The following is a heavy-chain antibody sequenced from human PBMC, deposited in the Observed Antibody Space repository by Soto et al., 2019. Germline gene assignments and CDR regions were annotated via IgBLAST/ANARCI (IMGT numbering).Heavy chain of an antibody. Sequence: EVQLLESGGGLVQPGGSLRLSCAASGFTFSSYAMSWVRQAPGKGLEWVSVISSSGGSTYYADSVKGRFTISRDNSKNTLYLQMNGLRAEDTAVYYCAKGGRSYYFDYWGQGTLVTVSS. J-gene: IGHJ4*02. D-gene: IGHD1-26*01. V-gene: IGHV3-23*01. CDR2: ISSSGGST. CDR3: AKGGRSYYFDY. CDR1: GFTFSSYA.